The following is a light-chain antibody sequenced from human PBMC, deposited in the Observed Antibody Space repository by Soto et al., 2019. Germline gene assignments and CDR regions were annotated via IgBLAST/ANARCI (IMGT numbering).Light chain of an antibody. CDR1: STDVGRYNY. J-gene: IGLJ1*01. Sequence: QSVLTQPASVSGSPGQSITISCTGTSTDVGRYNYVSWYQQHPGKAPKLMVHDVSNRPSWVSNRFSGSKSGITASLTISGLQAEDEADYYCTSYTSDSTYVFGTGTKVTVL. V-gene: IGLV2-14*01. CDR3: TSYTSDSTYV. CDR2: DVS.